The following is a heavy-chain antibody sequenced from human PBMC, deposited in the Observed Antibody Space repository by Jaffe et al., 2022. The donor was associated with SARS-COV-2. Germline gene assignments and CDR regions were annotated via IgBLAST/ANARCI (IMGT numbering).Heavy chain of an antibody. CDR2: IYPGDFDT. J-gene: IGHJ6*02. D-gene: IGHD1-26*01. Sequence: EVQLVQSGAEVKKPGESLKISCMGSGFGFTSYWIGWVRQTPGKGLEWMGIIYPGDFDTRYSPSFQGQVTISADRSISTAFLQWSSLEASDTAIYYCARQGWYSGRFYPYMDYYHLDVWGQGTTVTVSS. CDR1: GFGFTSYW. CDR3: ARQGWYSGRFYPYMDYYHLDV. V-gene: IGHV5-51*01.